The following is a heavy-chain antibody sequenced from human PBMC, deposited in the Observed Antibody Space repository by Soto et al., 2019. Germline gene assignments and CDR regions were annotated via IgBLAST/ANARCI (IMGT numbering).Heavy chain of an antibody. CDR1: GGTFSSYA. V-gene: IGHV1-69*12. Sequence: QVQLVQSGAEVKKPGSSVKVSCKASGGTFSSYAISWVRQAPGQGLEWMGEIITIFGTANYAQKFQGRVTITADESTSTAYMELSSLRSEDTAVYYCARDRGPSSGYYPYWFDPWGHGTLVTVSS. CDR3: ARDRGPSSGYYPYWFDP. D-gene: IGHD3-22*01. J-gene: IGHJ5*02. CDR2: IITIFGTA.